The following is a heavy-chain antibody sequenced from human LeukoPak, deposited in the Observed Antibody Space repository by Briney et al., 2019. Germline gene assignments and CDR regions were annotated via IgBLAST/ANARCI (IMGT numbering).Heavy chain of an antibody. J-gene: IGHJ3*02. CDR3: ARRRGAHTANALDI. V-gene: IGHV4-59*08. CDR1: GGSISSYY. Sequence: PSETLSLTCTVSGGSISSYYWSWIRQPPGKGLEWIGYIYSSGSTNYNPSLKSRVTISVDTSKNQFSPKLSSVTAADTAVYYCARRRGAHTANALDIWGQGTMVTVSS. CDR2: IYSSGST. D-gene: IGHD3-10*01.